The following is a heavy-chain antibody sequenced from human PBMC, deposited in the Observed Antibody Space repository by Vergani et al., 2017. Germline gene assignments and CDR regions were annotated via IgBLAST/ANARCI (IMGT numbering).Heavy chain of an antibody. J-gene: IGHJ4*02. CDR3: ARSSNWGSTGFDY. CDR1: GFSLSTSGMR. V-gene: IGHV2-70*04. Sequence: QVTLKESGPALVKPTQTFTLTCTFSGFSLSTSGMRVSWIRQPPGKALEWLARIDWDADKFYSTSLKTRLTISKDTSKNQVVLTMTNMDPVDTATYYGARSSNWGSTGFDYWGQGTLVTVSS. D-gene: IGHD7-27*01. CDR2: IDWDADK.